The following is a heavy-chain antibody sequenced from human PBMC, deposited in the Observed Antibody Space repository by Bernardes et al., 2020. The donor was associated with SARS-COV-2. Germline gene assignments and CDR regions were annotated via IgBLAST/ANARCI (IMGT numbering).Heavy chain of an antibody. V-gene: IGHV4-59*08. CDR2: IHYTGNT. CDR3: SRPRSRGYVNDALEI. D-gene: IGHD3-22*01. CDR1: GGSISGDY. Sequence: SETLSLTCTVSGGSISGDYWSWIRQPPGKGLEWIGYIHYTGNTNYNPSLRSRVTRSVDPSKNQFSLKLTTVTAADTALCFCSRPRSRGYVNDALEIWGPGTVVTVSS. J-gene: IGHJ3*02.